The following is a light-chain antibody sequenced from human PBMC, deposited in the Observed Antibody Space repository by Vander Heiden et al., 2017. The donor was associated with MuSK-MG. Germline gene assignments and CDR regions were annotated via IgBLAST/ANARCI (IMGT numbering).Light chain of an antibody. V-gene: IGLV3-19*01. Sequence: SSELTQDPAVAVALGQTVRITCQGDSLRSYFASWYQQKPGQAPFLVIYGNNNRPSGIPDRFSGSSSGNTASLTITGAQAADEADYYCNSRDTSGNHHYVFGTGTKVTVL. CDR1: SLRSYF. CDR3: NSRDTSGNHHYV. CDR2: GNN. J-gene: IGLJ1*01.